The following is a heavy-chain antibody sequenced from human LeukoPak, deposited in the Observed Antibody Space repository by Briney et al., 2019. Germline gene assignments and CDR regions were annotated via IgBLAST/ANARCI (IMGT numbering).Heavy chain of an antibody. Sequence: SETLSLTCAVYGGSFSGYYWSWIRQPPGKGLEWIGEINHSGSTNYNPSLKGRVTISVDTSKNQFSLKLSSVTAADTAVYYCARGGYSGYDSDYWGQGTLVTVSS. CDR2: INHSGST. CDR1: GGSFSGYY. V-gene: IGHV4-34*01. D-gene: IGHD5-12*01. CDR3: ARGGYSGYDSDY. J-gene: IGHJ4*02.